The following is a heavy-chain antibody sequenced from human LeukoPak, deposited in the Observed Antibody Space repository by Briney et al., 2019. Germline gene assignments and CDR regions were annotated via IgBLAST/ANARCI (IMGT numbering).Heavy chain of an antibody. D-gene: IGHD3-10*01. CDR2: INPNSGGT. Sequence: GASVKVSCKASGYTFTGYYMHWVRQAPGQGLEWMGWINPNSGGTNYAQKFQGWVTMTRDTSISTAYMELSRLRSDDTAVYYCARVMLSASGSGSYAHWGQGILVTVSS. V-gene: IGHV1-2*04. CDR1: GYTFTGYY. CDR3: ARVMLSASGSGSYAH. J-gene: IGHJ4*02.